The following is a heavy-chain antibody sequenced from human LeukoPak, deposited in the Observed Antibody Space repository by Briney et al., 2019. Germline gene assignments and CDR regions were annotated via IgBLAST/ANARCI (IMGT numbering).Heavy chain of an antibody. J-gene: IGHJ4*02. CDR2: MYYSGSI. D-gene: IGHD3-10*02. Sequence: SETLSLTCSVSGGPFSSYYWSWIRQPPGKGLEWIGYMYYSGSINYNPSLKSRVTISIDTSRNQFSLKLSSVTAADTAVYYCATYHFRGDTSHYFDYWGQGTLVTVSS. V-gene: IGHV4-59*01. CDR3: ATYHFRGDTSHYFDY. CDR1: GGPFSSYY.